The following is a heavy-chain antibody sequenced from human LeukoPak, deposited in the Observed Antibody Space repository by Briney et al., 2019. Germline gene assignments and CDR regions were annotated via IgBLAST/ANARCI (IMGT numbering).Heavy chain of an antibody. Sequence: PGGSLRLSCAASGFIFSNSAMTWVRQAPGKRLEWVSVIGDSGSNTYYADSVKGRFTISRDNSKNTLYLQMSSLRAKDTAIYYCAKVSIFQGAFDYWGQGTLVTVSP. D-gene: IGHD3-9*01. CDR1: GFIFSNSA. CDR2: IGDSGSNT. J-gene: IGHJ4*02. V-gene: IGHV3-23*01. CDR3: AKVSIFQGAFDY.